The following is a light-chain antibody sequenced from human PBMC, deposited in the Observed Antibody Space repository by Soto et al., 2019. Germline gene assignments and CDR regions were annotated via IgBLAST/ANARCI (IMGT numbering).Light chain of an antibody. CDR3: QQAYSFPIT. Sequence: AIRMTQSPSSLSASTGDRVTITCRASQGISSYLAWYQQKPGKAPKLLIYAASTLQSGVPSRFSGSGSGTDFTLTINSLQPEDSATYYCQQAYSFPITFGQGTRLEI. J-gene: IGKJ5*01. CDR1: QGISSY. V-gene: IGKV1-8*01. CDR2: AAS.